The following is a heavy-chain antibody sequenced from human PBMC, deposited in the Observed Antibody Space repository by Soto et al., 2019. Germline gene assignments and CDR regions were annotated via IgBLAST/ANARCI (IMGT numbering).Heavy chain of an antibody. Sequence: ASVEVSCEASGYTFTGYYIHWVRQAPGQGLEWMGWINPNSGGTNYAQKFQGRVTMTRDTSISTAYMELSRLRSDDTAVYYCARVKVATWWGAFDIWGQGTMITV. CDR3: ARVKVATWWGAFDI. J-gene: IGHJ3*02. D-gene: IGHD5-12*01. CDR2: INPNSGGT. V-gene: IGHV1-2*02. CDR1: GYTFTGYY.